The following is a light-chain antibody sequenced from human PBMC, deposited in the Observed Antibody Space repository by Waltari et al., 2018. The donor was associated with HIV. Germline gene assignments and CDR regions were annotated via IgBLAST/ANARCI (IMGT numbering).Light chain of an antibody. Sequence: EIVLTQSPATLSWSTGERATISCRASQSVSNYLAWYQQKSGQAPRLLIYDASNRATGIPARFSASGSGTDFTLTISSLQPEDFAFYYCHQRSTWPRTFGQGTKVEIK. V-gene: IGKV3-11*01. CDR2: DAS. CDR3: HQRSTWPRT. J-gene: IGKJ1*01. CDR1: QSVSNY.